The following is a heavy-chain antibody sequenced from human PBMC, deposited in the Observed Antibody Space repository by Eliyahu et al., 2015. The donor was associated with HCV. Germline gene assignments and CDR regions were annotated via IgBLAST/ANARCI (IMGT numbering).Heavy chain of an antibody. CDR1: GYTFTGYY. CDR3: ARDPSRTPPTLVDV. Sequence: GAEVKKPGASVKVSCKASGYTFTGYYMHWVRQAPGQGLEWMGWINPNSGGTNYAQKFQGRVTMTRDTSISTAYMELSRLRSDDTAVXYXARDPSRTPPTLVDVWGQGTTVTVSS. V-gene: IGHV1-2*02. D-gene: IGHD1-1*01. CDR2: INPNSGGT. J-gene: IGHJ6*02.